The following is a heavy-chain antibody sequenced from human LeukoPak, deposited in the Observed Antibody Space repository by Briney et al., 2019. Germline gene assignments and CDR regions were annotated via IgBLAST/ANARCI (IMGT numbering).Heavy chain of an antibody. J-gene: IGHJ4*02. Sequence: GGSLRLSCAASGFTFSGYSMNWVRQAPGKGLEWVSSISTSSSYIYYADSVKGRFTISRDNAKNSLFLQMNSLRAEDTAVYYCAKDYGDYVEYFDYWGQGTLVTVSS. CDR2: ISTSSSYI. D-gene: IGHD4-17*01. CDR3: AKDYGDYVEYFDY. V-gene: IGHV3-21*01. CDR1: GFTFSGYS.